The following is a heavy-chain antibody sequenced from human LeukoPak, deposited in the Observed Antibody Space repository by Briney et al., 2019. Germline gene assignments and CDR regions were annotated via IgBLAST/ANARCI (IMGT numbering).Heavy chain of an antibody. CDR1: GFTFSDYD. Sequence: GGSLRLSCSASGFTFSDYDMNWVRQAPGKGLEWVSTFSGSGGRTLYADPVKGRFVISRDNSKNTLYLQMNSLRAEDTAVYYCAKVTSSYNYFDYWGQGAPVTVSS. J-gene: IGHJ4*02. D-gene: IGHD2-2*01. CDR2: FSGSGGRT. CDR3: AKVTSSYNYFDY. V-gene: IGHV3-23*01.